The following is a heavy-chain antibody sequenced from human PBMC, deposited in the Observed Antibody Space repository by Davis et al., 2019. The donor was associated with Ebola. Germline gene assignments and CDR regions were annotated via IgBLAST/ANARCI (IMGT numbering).Heavy chain of an antibody. D-gene: IGHD5-24*01. V-gene: IGHV3-48*04. CDR2: ISSSGSTI. J-gene: IGHJ4*02. CDR3: ARWRMRDGYNFNYFDY. Sequence: GESLKISCAASGFTFSSYSMNWVRQAPGKGLEWVSYISSSGSTIYYADSVKGRFTISRDNAKNSLYLQMNSLRAEDTAVYYCARWRMRDGYNFNYFDYWGQGTLVTVSS. CDR1: GFTFSSYS.